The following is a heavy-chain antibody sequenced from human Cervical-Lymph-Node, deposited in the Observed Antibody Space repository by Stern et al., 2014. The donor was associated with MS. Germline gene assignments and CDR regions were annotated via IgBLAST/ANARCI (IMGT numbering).Heavy chain of an antibody. J-gene: IGHJ2*01. Sequence: EVQLVESGGGPVQPGESLRLSCAASGFTFRIYAMAWVRQAPGKGLEWVSSISGSNGNTYYADSVKGRFTISGDNAKNTLFLQMSSLTAEDAAIYFCARDPNSSRYFDLWGRGTLVAVSS. D-gene: IGHD2/OR15-2a*01. CDR2: ISGSNGNT. V-gene: IGHV3-23*04. CDR1: GFTFRIYA. CDR3: ARDPNSSRYFDL.